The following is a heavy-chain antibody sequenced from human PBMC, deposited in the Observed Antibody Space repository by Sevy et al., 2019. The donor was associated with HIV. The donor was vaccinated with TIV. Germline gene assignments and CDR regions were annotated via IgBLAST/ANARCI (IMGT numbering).Heavy chain of an antibody. J-gene: IGHJ6*02. CDR1: GFTFSSYD. V-gene: IGHV3-13*01. CDR2: IGTAGDT. D-gene: IGHD1-26*01. Sequence: GGSLRLSCAASGFTFSSYDMHWVRQATGKGLEWVSAIGTAGDTYYPGSVKGRFTISRENAKNSLYLQMNSLRAGDTAVYYCARGYRRYGMDVWGQGTTVTVSS. CDR3: ARGYRRYGMDV.